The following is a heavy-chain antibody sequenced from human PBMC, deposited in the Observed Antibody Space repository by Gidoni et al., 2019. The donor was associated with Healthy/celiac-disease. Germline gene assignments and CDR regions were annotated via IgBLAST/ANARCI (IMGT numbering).Heavy chain of an antibody. CDR1: GFTFSSYS. Sequence: EVQLVESGGGLVKPGGSLRLSCAASGFTFSSYSMTWVRQAPVKGLEWVSSISSSSSYIYYADSVKGRFTISRDNAKNSLYLQMNSLRAEDTAVYYCARDRREDSGIGATGHGFCDYWGQGTLVTVSS. J-gene: IGHJ4*02. V-gene: IGHV3-21*01. CDR2: ISSSSSYI. D-gene: IGHD1-26*01. CDR3: ARDRREDSGIGATGHGFCDY.